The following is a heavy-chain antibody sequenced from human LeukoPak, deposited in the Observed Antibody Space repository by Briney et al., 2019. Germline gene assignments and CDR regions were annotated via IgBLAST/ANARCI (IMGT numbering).Heavy chain of an antibody. V-gene: IGHV3-48*01. D-gene: IGHD6-13*01. J-gene: IGHJ3*02. CDR3: ARDAGYSSSWAHDAFDI. CDR2: ISSSSSTI. CDR1: GFTFSSYS. Sequence: QTGGSLRLSCAASGFTFSSYSMNWVRQAPGKGLEWVSYISSSSSTIYYADSVKGRFTISRDNAKNSLYLQMNSLRAEDTAVYYCARDAGYSSSWAHDAFDIWGQGTMVTVSS.